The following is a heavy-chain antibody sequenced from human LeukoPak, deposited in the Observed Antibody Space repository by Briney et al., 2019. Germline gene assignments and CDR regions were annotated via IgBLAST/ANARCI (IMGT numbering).Heavy chain of an antibody. CDR1: GGSFTDYF. CDR2: IYYSGRT. Sequence: PSETLSLTCTVSGGSFTDYFWGWIRQPPGKGLEWIGSIYYSGRTFYNPSLKNRVSISLDTSKGQFSLNLDSVTAADTAVYFCTRDRAHGTQDYWGQGTLVTVS. D-gene: IGHD1-26*01. J-gene: IGHJ4*02. CDR3: TRDRAHGTQDY. V-gene: IGHV4-39*07.